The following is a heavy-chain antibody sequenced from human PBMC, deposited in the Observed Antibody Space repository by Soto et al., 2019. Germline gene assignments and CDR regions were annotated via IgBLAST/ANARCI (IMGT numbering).Heavy chain of an antibody. Sequence: SVKVSCKASGGTFSSYAISWVRQAPGQGLEWMGGIIPIFGTANYAQKFQGRVTITADESTSTAYMELSSLRSEDTAVYYCARDLPPRRDGYNTPWGQGTLVTVS. CDR1: GGTFSSYA. CDR2: IIPIFGTA. D-gene: IGHD5-12*01. J-gene: IGHJ5*02. CDR3: ARDLPPRRDGYNTP. V-gene: IGHV1-69*13.